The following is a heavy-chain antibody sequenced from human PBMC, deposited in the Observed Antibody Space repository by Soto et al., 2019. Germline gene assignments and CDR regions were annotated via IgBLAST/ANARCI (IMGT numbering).Heavy chain of an antibody. J-gene: IGHJ4*02. CDR1: GGSIRSGNYY. CDR3: ARERDSSGWYGGFYLDY. Sequence: QVQLQESGPGLVKPSQTLSLTCTVSGGSIRSGNYYWSWIRQLPGKGLEWIGYMYYTGSTSYNPSLESRVTIPRDTSENQFSLKMSSVTAADTAVYYCARERDSSGWYGGFYLDYWGQGTLVTVSS. V-gene: IGHV4-31*03. D-gene: IGHD6-19*01. CDR2: MYYTGST.